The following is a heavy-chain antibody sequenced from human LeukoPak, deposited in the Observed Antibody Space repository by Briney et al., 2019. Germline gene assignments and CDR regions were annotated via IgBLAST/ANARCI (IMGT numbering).Heavy chain of an antibody. V-gene: IGHV3-21*06. Sequence: GGSLRLSCAASGFTFSSYSMNWVRQAPGKGLEWVSSISSSSSYIYYADSVKGRFTISRDNGKNTVYLQMNSLRDEDTAVYYCARDMAYGMDVWGQGTTVTVSS. D-gene: IGHD3-10*01. CDR1: GFTFSSYS. J-gene: IGHJ6*02. CDR2: ISSSSSYI. CDR3: ARDMAYGMDV.